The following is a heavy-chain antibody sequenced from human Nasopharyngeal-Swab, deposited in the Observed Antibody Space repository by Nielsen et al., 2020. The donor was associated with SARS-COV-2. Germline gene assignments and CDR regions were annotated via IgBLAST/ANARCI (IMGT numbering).Heavy chain of an antibody. CDR1: GDSVSSNSAT. J-gene: IGHJ4*02. Sequence: SETLSLTCAISGDSVSSNSATWNWIRQSPSRGLEWLVRTYYRSTWYNDYAVSVKSRITINSDTSKNQLSLQLNSVTPEDTAVYYCASDRRSGTSSLRFDCWGQGILVTVSS. CDR3: ASDRRSGTSSLRFDC. D-gene: IGHD6-6*01. V-gene: IGHV6-1*01. CDR2: TYYRSTWYN.